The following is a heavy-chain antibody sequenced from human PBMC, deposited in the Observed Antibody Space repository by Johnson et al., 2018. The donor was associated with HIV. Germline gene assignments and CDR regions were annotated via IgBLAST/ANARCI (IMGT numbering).Heavy chain of an antibody. J-gene: IGHJ3*02. CDR3: ARGGYRSSGMYAFDI. D-gene: IGHD6-13*01. V-gene: IGHV3-11*04. Sequence: QMLLVESGGGLVQPGGSLRLSCAASGFIFDDYGMRWIRQAPGQGLEWVSYISSSGSTIYYAESVKGRFTIDRDNSKNTLCFQMARLRAEDRAVYYCARGGYRSSGMYAFDIWGQGTMVTVSS. CDR1: GFIFDDYG. CDR2: ISSSGSTI.